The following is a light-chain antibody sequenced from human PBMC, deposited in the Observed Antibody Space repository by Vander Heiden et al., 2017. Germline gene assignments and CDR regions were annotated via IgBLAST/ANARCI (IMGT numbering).Light chain of an antibody. CDR3: QSYDSSLSGSI. CDR1: SSHIGAGYD. CDR2: GNN. V-gene: IGLV1-40*01. J-gene: IGLJ2*01. Sequence: QSVLTQPPSVSGAPGQRVTIPCTGSSSHIGAGYDVHWYQQLPGTAPKFLIYGNNNRPSGVPDRFSGSKSGTSASLAITGLQTEDEADYYCQSYDSSLSGSIFGGGTKLTVL.